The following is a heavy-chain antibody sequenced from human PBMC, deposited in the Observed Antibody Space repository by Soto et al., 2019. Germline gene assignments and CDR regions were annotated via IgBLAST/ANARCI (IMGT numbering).Heavy chain of an antibody. CDR1: GFTFDDYT. CDR3: AKDRGIAARPTHYYYYGMDV. D-gene: IGHD6-6*01. Sequence: PGGSLRLSCAASGFTFDDYTMHWVRQAPGKGLEWVSLISWDGGSTYYADSVKGRFTISRDNSKNSLYLQMNSLRTEDTALYYCAKDRGIAARPTHYYYYGMDVWGQGTTVTSP. J-gene: IGHJ6*02. V-gene: IGHV3-43*01. CDR2: ISWDGGST.